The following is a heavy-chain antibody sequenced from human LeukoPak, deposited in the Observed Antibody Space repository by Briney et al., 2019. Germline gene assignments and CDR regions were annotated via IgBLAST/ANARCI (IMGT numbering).Heavy chain of an antibody. CDR3: VKGETAVAGGAFDY. CDR1: GFTFSSYA. V-gene: IGHV3-21*01. Sequence: GGSLRLSCAASGFTFSSYAMNWVRQAPGKGLEWVSSISRSSSDIYYADSVKGRFTISRDNAKNSLYLQVNSLRAEDTAVYYCVKGETAVAGGAFDYWGQGTLATVSS. D-gene: IGHD6-19*01. CDR2: ISRSSSDI. J-gene: IGHJ4*02.